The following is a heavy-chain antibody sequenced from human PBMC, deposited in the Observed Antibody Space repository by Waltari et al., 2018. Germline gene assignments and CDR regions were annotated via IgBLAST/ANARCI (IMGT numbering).Heavy chain of an antibody. V-gene: IGHV4-4*07. J-gene: IGHJ6*03. Sequence: QVQLQESGPGLVKPSETLSLTCTVSGGSISSYYWSWIRQPAGKGLEWIGRIYTSGSTNYNPSLKSRVTMSVDTSKNQFSLKLSSVTAADTAVYYCARSNLITIFGVAQYYYYMDVWGKGTTVTISS. CDR1: GGSISSYY. CDR3: ARSNLITIFGVAQYYYYMDV. CDR2: IYTSGST. D-gene: IGHD3-3*01.